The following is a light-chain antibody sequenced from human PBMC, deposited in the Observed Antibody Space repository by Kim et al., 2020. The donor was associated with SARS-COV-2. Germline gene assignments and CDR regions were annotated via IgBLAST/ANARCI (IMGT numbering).Light chain of an antibody. Sequence: AIQLTQSPSSLSASVGDRVTITCRASQGISSALAWYQQKPGKAPKLLIYDASSLESGVPSRFSGSGSGTDFTLTISSLQTEDFATYYCQQFNSYPLTFGGGTKLEI. CDR2: DAS. CDR1: QGISSA. CDR3: QQFNSYPLT. J-gene: IGKJ4*01. V-gene: IGKV1-13*02.